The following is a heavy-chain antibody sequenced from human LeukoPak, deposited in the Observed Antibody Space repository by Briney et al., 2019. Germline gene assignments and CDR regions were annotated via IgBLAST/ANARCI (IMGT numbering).Heavy chain of an antibody. CDR1: GFTFSTYW. CDR2: IEQDGSEK. J-gene: IGHJ4*02. CDR3: TRALRYCSGGSCRINSFDY. Sequence: GGSLRLSCAASGFTFSTYWMSWVRQAPGKGLEWVANIEQDGSEKYYVDSVKGRFTISRDNAKKSLYLQMNSLRAEDTAIYYCTRALRYCSGGSCRINSFDYWGQGTLVTVSS. D-gene: IGHD2-15*01. V-gene: IGHV3-7*03.